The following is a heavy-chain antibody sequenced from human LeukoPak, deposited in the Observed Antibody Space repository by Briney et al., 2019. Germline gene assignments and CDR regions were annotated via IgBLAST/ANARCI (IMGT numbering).Heavy chain of an antibody. J-gene: IGHJ4*02. CDR1: GLTFSSYS. CDR3: ARGGGTMVRGVTLWPDY. D-gene: IGHD3-10*01. V-gene: IGHV3-21*01. CDR2: ISSSSTYI. Sequence: PGGSLRLSCAASGLTFSSYSMNWVRQAPGKGLEWVSSISSSSTYINYADSVKGRFTISRDNAKNSLYLQMNSLRAEDTAVYYCARGGGTMVRGVTLWPDYWGQGTLVTVSS.